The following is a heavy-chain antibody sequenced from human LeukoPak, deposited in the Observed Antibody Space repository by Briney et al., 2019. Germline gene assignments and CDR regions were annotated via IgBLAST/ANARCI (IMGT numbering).Heavy chain of an antibody. Sequence: SETLSLTCAVYGGSFSGYYWSWIRQPPAKGLEWVGEINHSGSTNYNPSLKSRVTISLDTSKNQFSLKLSSVTAADTAVYYCARAYGGNSQYFQHWGQGTLVTVSS. J-gene: IGHJ1*01. V-gene: IGHV4-34*01. CDR1: GGSFSGYY. CDR3: ARAYGGNSQYFQH. D-gene: IGHD4-23*01. CDR2: INHSGST.